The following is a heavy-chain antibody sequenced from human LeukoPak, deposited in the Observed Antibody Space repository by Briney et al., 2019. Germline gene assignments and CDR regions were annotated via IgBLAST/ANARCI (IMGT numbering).Heavy chain of an antibody. CDR1: GFTFDDYA. V-gene: IGHV3-43*02. CDR2: ISGDGGST. D-gene: IGHD2/OR15-2a*01. J-gene: IGHJ4*02. Sequence: GGSLRLSCAASGFTFDDYAMHWVRQAPGKGLEWVSFISGDGGSTYYADSVKGRFTISRDNAKNSLYLQMNSLRAEDTAVYYCARDRIYGRPKPILFDYWGQGTLVTVSS. CDR3: ARDRIYGRPKPILFDY.